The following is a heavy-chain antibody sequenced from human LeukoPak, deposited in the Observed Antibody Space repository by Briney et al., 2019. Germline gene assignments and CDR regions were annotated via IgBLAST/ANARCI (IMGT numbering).Heavy chain of an antibody. CDR2: INPNDGDT. Sequence: ASVRVSCKASGYTFTDYYMHWVRQAPGQGVEWMGWINPNDGDTNYAQKFQGRVTMTRDTSISTAHMEVSRLRSDDTAVYYCARANFLYCSSSTCLFDYWGQGTLVTVSS. CDR3: ARANFLYCSSSTCLFDY. CDR1: GYTFTDYY. D-gene: IGHD2-2*01. V-gene: IGHV1-2*02. J-gene: IGHJ4*02.